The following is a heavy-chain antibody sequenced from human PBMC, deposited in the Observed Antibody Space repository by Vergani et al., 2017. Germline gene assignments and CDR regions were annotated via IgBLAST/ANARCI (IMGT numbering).Heavy chain of an antibody. D-gene: IGHD1-26*01. CDR2: ISSSSSYI. J-gene: IGHJ4*02. CDR1: GFTFKSYT. Sequence: EVQRVESGGGLVKPGGSLRLSCAASGFTFKSYTMNWVRQAPGKGLEWVSSISSSSSYIYYADSVKGRFTISRDNAKNSLYLQMNSLRAEDTAVYYCALGGIVGATSPFDYWGQGTLVIVSS. V-gene: IGHV3-21*01. CDR3: ALGGIVGATSPFDY.